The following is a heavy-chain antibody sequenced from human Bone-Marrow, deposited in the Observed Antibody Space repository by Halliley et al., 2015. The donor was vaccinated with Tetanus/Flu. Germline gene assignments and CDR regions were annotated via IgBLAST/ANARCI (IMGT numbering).Heavy chain of an antibody. CDR3: ARHGEGGIPGDY. Sequence: LGWVSVIYDAATAFYADPGRGRFPIFTDTSKNTLYLQMDRLRAEDTAVYYCARHGEGGIPGDYWGQGTLVTVSS. V-gene: IGHV3-53*01. J-gene: IGHJ4*02. D-gene: IGHD2-21*01. CDR2: IYDAATA.